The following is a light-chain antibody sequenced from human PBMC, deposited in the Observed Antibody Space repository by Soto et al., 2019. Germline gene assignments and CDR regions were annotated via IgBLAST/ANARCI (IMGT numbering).Light chain of an antibody. CDR2: GAS. CDR3: QQYNNWPPFT. Sequence: EIVMTQSPATLSLSPGERATFSCRASQSVSSNLAWYQQKPGQAPRLLIYGASTRATGIPARFSGSGSGTELTLTISSLQSEDFAVYYCQQYNNWPPFTFGQGTRLEIK. J-gene: IGKJ5*01. CDR1: QSVSSN. V-gene: IGKV3-15*01.